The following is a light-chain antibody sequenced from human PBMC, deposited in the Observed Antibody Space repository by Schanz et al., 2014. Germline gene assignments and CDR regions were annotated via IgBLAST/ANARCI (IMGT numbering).Light chain of an antibody. V-gene: IGKV1-39*01. CDR2: FSS. Sequence: DIEMTQSPSSLSASVGDRVTITCRARQTISTNLNWYQQKPGRAPQLLIYFSSNLQSGVPSRFSGGGSGTHFTLTISSLQPEDFATYYCQQSYVTPYTFGQGTKLGI. J-gene: IGKJ2*01. CDR3: QQSYVTPYT. CDR1: QTISTN.